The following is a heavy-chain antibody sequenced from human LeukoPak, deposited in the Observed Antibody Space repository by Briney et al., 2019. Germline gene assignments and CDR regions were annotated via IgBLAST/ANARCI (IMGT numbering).Heavy chain of an antibody. CDR3: ARGAVVVAATPRAMSY. Sequence: ASVKVSCKASGYTFTSYAMHWVRQAPGQRLEWMGWINAGNGNTKYSQKFQGRVTITRDTSASTAYMELSSLRSEDTAVYYCARGAVVVAATPRAMSYWGQGTLVTVSS. V-gene: IGHV1-3*01. CDR1: GYTFTSYA. D-gene: IGHD2-15*01. J-gene: IGHJ4*02. CDR2: INAGNGNT.